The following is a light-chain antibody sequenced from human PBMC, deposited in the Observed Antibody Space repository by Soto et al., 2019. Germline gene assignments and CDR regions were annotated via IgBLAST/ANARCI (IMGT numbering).Light chain of an antibody. CDR2: DVS. CDR1: SRDVGGYNS. CDR3: SSYTTGGSYV. Sequence: QSVLTQPASVSGSPGLSIAISCTGTSRDVGGYNSVSWYQQQPGKVPKLIIYDVSSRPSGVSNRFSGSKSGNTASLTISGLQAEGGGDYYCSSYTTGGSYVFGTGTKLTVL. V-gene: IGLV2-14*01. J-gene: IGLJ1*01.